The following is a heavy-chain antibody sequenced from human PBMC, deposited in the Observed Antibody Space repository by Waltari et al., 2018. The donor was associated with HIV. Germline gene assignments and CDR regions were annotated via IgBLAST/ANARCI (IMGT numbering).Heavy chain of an antibody. V-gene: IGHV4-34*01. CDR2: INHSGST. Sequence: QVQLQQWGAGLLKPSETLSLTCAVYGGSFSGYYWSWIRQPPGKGLEWIGEINHSGSTNYNPSLKSRVTISVDTSKNQFSLKLSSVTAADTAVYYCARFHMEIDMITFGGVIGATYYFDYWGQGTLVTVSS. CDR3: ARFHMEIDMITFGGVIGATYYFDY. J-gene: IGHJ4*02. CDR1: GGSFSGYY. D-gene: IGHD3-16*02.